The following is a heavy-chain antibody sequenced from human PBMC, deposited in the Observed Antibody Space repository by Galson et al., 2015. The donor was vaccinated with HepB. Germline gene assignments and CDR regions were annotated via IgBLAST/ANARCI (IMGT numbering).Heavy chain of an antibody. CDR3: ARGWDIEVTANFDY. CDR2: IKYDGSEK. CDR1: GFTYSNYR. D-gene: IGHD2-21*02. V-gene: IGHV3-7*03. J-gene: IGHJ4*02. Sequence: LRLSCAVSGFTYSNYRMSWVRQAPGRGLEWVANIKYDGSEKYYVRSVEGRFTVSRDNAQNSLYLHMSSLRAEDTAVYYCARGWDIEVTANFDYWGQGALVTVSS.